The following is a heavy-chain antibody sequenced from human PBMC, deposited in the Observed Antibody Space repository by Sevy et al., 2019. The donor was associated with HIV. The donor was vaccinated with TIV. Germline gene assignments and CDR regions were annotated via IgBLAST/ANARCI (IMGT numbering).Heavy chain of an antibody. CDR1: GFSLNTSGVG. CDR3: ARFLRGDYTNYFDS. V-gene: IGHV2-5*02. CDR2: IFWDDEK. Sequence: SGPTLVKPAQTLTLTCSFSGFSLNTSGVGVGWIRLPPGKALEWLALIFWDDEKRYRPPLKNRLTITKDTSKNQVVLTMTNMDPVDTATYYCARFLRGDYTNYFDSWDQGSLVTVSS. D-gene: IGHD4-4*01. J-gene: IGHJ4*02.